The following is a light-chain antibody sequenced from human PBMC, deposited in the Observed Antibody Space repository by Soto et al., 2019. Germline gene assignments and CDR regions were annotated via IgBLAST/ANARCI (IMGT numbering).Light chain of an antibody. CDR3: QQYGSSPRT. Sequence: EIVLTQSPGTLSLSPGERATLSCTASQSVSNSYVAWYQQKPGQAPRLLIYGASLRATGIPDRFSGSGSGTGFTLTISRLEPEDFAVYYCQQYGSSPRTCGQGPKVDI. V-gene: IGKV3-20*01. J-gene: IGKJ1*01. CDR1: QSVSNSY. CDR2: GAS.